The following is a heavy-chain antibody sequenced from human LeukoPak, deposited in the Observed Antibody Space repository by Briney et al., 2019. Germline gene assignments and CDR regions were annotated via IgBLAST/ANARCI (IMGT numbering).Heavy chain of an antibody. J-gene: IGHJ4*02. CDR2: ISSSSSYI. D-gene: IGHD3-10*01. V-gene: IGHV3-21*01. CDR1: GFTFSSYS. Sequence: GGSLRLSCAASGFTFSSYSMNWVRQAPGKGLEWVSSISSSSSYIYYADSVKGRFTISRDNAKNSLYLQMISLRAEDTAVYYCARVGSPVVRGVMGFADYWGQGTLVTVSS. CDR3: ARVGSPVVRGVMGFADY.